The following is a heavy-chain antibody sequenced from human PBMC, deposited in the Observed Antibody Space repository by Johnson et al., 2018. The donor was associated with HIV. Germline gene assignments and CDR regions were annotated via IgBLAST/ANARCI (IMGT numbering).Heavy chain of an antibody. Sequence: QVQLVESGGGVVQPGGSLRLSCAASGFTFSSYGIHWVRQAPGKGLEWVAFIRYDGSNKYYADSVKGRFTISRDNSKNTLYLQMNSLRAEDTAVYYCAKDSTYYDSGGAFDIWGQGTMVTVSS. CDR3: AKDSTYYDSGGAFDI. D-gene: IGHD3-3*01. CDR1: GFTFSSYG. CDR2: IRYDGSNK. J-gene: IGHJ3*02. V-gene: IGHV3-30*02.